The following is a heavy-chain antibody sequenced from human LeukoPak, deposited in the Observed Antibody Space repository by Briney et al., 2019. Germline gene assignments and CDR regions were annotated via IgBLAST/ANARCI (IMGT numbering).Heavy chain of an antibody. CDR2: IIPIFGTA. V-gene: IGHV1-69*13. CDR1: AGTFSSYA. CDR3: AQGGYQLLYKDYYYYYYMDV. Sequence: SVKVSCKASAGTFSSYAISWVRQAPGQGLEWMGGIIPIFGTANYAQKFQGRVTITADESTSTAYMELSSLRSEDTAVYYCAQGGYQLLYKDYYYYYYMDVWGKGTTVTVSS. J-gene: IGHJ6*03. D-gene: IGHD2-2*01.